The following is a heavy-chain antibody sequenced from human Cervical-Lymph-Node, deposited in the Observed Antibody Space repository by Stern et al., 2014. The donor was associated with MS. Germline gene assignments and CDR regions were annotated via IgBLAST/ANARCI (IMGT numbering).Heavy chain of an antibody. D-gene: IGHD4-17*01. CDR3: ARGGDPDAFDI. V-gene: IGHV4-34*01. J-gene: IGHJ3*02. CDR2: INHSGST. Sequence: QVQLQQWGAGLLKPSETLSLTCAVYGGSFSGYYWSWIRQPPGKGLEWIGEINHSGSTNYNPSLKRRVPISVDTSTNQLSLKLNSVTAADTAVYYCARGGDPDAFDIWGQGTMVTVSS. CDR1: GGSFSGYY.